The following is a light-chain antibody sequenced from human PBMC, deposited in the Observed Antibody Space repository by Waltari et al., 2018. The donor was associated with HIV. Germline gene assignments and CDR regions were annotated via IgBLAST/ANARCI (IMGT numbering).Light chain of an antibody. J-gene: IGLJ2*01. V-gene: IGLV2-14*03. CDR1: DSDFGLSTS. CDR2: DVD. CDR3: ASFTDDNTVI. Sequence: AVTQPASVSGLPGQSTTISCPGDDSDFGLSTSVSWYQQHSGKPPRLILYDVDSRASGVSDRFSGSMSGNTASLTISGLRAEDEGHYYCASFTDDNTVIFGGGTEVTVL.